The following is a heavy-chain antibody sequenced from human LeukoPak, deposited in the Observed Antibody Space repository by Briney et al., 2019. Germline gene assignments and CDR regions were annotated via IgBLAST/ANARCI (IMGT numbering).Heavy chain of an antibody. D-gene: IGHD2-2*01. CDR3: ARTRHLGYCSSTSCYKDGGYYYYYMDV. V-gene: IGHV1-69*13. J-gene: IGHJ6*03. CDR2: IIPIFGTA. CDR1: GGTFSSYA. Sequence: SVKVSCKASGGTFSSYAISWVRQAPGQGLEWMGGIIPIFGTANYAQKFQGRVTITAGESTSTAYMELSSLRSEDTAVYYCARTRHLGYCSSTSCYKDGGYYYYYMDVWGKGTTVTVSS.